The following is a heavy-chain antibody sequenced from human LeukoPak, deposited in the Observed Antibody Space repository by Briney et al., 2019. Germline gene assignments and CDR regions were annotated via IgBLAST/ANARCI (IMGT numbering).Heavy chain of an antibody. V-gene: IGHV3-7*01. Sequence: GGSLRLSCAVSGFPFSDYWMSWMRQAPGKGLEWVANIKYDGTEEYYVESVKGRFTISRDNAKNSLYLQLNSLRVDDTAVYYCKSGGAAPGSFDNWGQGTLVTVSP. J-gene: IGHJ4*02. D-gene: IGHD4-23*01. CDR2: IKYDGTEE. CDR1: GFPFSDYW. CDR3: KSGGAAPGSFDN.